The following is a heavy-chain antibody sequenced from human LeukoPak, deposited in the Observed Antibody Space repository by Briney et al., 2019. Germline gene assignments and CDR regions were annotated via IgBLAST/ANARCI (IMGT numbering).Heavy chain of an antibody. D-gene: IGHD3-10*01. Sequence: ASVKVSCKASGYTFTSYDINWGRQATGQGLEWMGWMNPNSGNTGYAQKFQGRVTMTRNTSISTAYMELSSLRSEDTAVYYCARPRFGELLWPSGDYGMDVWGQGTTVTVSS. CDR1: GYTFTSYD. V-gene: IGHV1-8*01. J-gene: IGHJ6*02. CDR3: ARPRFGELLWPSGDYGMDV. CDR2: MNPNSGNT.